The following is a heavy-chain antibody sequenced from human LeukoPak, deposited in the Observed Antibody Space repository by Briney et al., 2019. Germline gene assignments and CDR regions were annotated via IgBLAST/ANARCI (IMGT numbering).Heavy chain of an antibody. J-gene: IGHJ4*02. CDR3: AKTKIFGVVILDY. CDR1: GFTFTGPS. V-gene: IGHV3-30-3*02. CDR2: VANDEKTI. Sequence: GGSLRLSCVGSGFTFTGPSMHWVRQAPGKGLEWVAVVANDEKTIFYADSVKGRFTISRDNSKNTLYLQMNGLRDEDTAVYYCAKTKIFGVVILDYWGQGTLVTVSS. D-gene: IGHD3-3*01.